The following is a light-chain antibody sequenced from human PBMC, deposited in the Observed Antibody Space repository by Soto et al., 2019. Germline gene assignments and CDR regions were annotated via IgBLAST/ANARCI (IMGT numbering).Light chain of an antibody. V-gene: IGKV3-20*01. CDR1: QSVNSNF. Sequence: EIVLTQSPGTLSLSPGERATLSCRASQSVNSNFLGWYQQKPGQPPKLLIYGASGRATGIPDRFSGSGSGTDFTLIISRLEPEDFAVYYCQQYSSSPFTFGPGTKVD. J-gene: IGKJ3*01. CDR2: GAS. CDR3: QQYSSSPFT.